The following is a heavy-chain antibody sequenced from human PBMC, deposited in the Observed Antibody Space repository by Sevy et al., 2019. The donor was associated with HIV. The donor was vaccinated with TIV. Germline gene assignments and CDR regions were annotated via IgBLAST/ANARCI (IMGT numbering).Heavy chain of an antibody. J-gene: IGHJ4*02. Sequence: GGSLRLSCAASGFSFNGYGMHWVRQAPGKGLEWLAVIWYDGTNKEYADSVKGRFPSSRDDSANTLYLQINSLGAEATAVYYCARESLAVAGIGYYFHSWGQGTLVTVSS. CDR2: IWYDGTNK. CDR1: GFSFNGYG. CDR3: ARESLAVAGIGYYFHS. D-gene: IGHD6-19*01. V-gene: IGHV3-33*01.